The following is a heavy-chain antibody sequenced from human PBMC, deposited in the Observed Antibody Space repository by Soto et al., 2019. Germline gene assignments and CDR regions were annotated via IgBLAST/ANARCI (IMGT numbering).Heavy chain of an antibody. J-gene: IGHJ4*02. CDR1: GFTVSSNY. V-gene: IGHV3-66*01. CDR3: ARDSRANSGYDY. Sequence: GGSLRLSCAASGFTVSSNYMSWVRQAPGKGLEWVSVIYSGGSTYYADSVKGRFTISRDNSKNTLYLQMNSLRAEDTAVYYCARDSRANSGYDYWGQGTLVTVSS. D-gene: IGHD5-12*01. CDR2: IYSGGST.